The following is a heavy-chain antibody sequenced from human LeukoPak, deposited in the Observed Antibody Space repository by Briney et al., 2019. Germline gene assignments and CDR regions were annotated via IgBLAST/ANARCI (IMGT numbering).Heavy chain of an antibody. V-gene: IGHV1-69*05. D-gene: IGHD1-14*01. CDR3: AATSIIFNWFDP. Sequence: SVKVSCKASGGSFGDFAIIWVRQAPGHGLEWMGRSVPMSDTKDYAQEFQGRVTFTTDESTTTAHMELSNLSPEDTAVYYCAATSIIFNWFDPWGQGTLVTVSS. J-gene: IGHJ5*02. CDR2: SVPMSDTK. CDR1: GGSFGDFA.